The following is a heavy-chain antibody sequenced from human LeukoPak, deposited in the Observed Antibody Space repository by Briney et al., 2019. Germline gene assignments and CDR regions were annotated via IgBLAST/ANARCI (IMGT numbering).Heavy chain of an antibody. CDR3: AFWGGTADGFNSPLDY. D-gene: IGHD6-13*01. V-gene: IGHV3-48*01. CDR2: ISTSSSII. Sequence: PGGSLRLSCAASGFTVSSYSMNWVHQAPGKGLEWGSYISTSSSIIYYADTVKGRFTISRDNAKNSLYLQMNSLRAEDTAVYYCAFWGGTADGFNSPLDYWGQGTLVTVSS. CDR1: GFTVSSYS. J-gene: IGHJ4*02.